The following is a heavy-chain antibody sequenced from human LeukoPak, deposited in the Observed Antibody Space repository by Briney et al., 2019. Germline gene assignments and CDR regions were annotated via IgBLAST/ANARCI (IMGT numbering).Heavy chain of an antibody. CDR1: GFTFSSYA. Sequence: GGSLRLSCAASGFTFSSYAMSWVRQAPGKGLEWVSAISGSGGSTYYADSVKGRFTISRDNAKNSLYLQMNSLRAEDTAVYYCARSPDYYYMDVWGKGTTVTVSS. CDR2: ISGSGGST. J-gene: IGHJ6*03. V-gene: IGHV3-23*01. CDR3: ARSPDYYYMDV. D-gene: IGHD3-10*01.